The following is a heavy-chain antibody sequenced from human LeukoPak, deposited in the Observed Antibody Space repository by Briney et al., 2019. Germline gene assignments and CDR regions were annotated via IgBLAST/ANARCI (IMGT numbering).Heavy chain of an antibody. CDR3: ARHPDYGEVDP. D-gene: IGHD4-17*01. V-gene: IGHV4-39*01. CDR2: IYNTGST. J-gene: IGHJ5*02. CDR1: GGSIGSSSYY. Sequence: SETLSLTCTVSGGSIGSSSYYWGWIRQPPGKGLEWIASIYNTGSTYYNSSLQSRVTISVDTSNNHFSLKLTSVTAADTAVYFCARHPDYGEVDPWGQGMLVTVPS.